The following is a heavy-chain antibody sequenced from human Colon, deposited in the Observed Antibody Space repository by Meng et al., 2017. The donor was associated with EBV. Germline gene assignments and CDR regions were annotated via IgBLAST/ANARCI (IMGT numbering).Heavy chain of an antibody. J-gene: IGHJ5*02. D-gene: IGHD3-10*01. CDR3: ARVSGRSFDP. CDR2: IYYIGGT. V-gene: IGHV4-61*01. CDR1: GDSVATGRYY. Sequence: QVTLPEAGPGLVKPSETLSLTCTVSGDSVATGRYYWSWIRQPPGKGLEWIAYIYYIGGTNYNPSLKSRLTISLDTSKNQFSLSLRSVTAADTAVYYCARVSGRSFDPWGQGTLVTVSS.